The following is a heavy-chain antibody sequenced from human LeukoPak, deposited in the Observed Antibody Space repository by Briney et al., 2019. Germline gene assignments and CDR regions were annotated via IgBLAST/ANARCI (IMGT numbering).Heavy chain of an antibody. CDR2: IIPILGIA. V-gene: IGHV1-69*04. J-gene: IGHJ6*02. Sequence: SVKVSCKASGYTFTYYYIHWVRQAPGQGLEWMGRIIPILGIANYAQKFQGRVTITADKSTSTAYMELSSLRSEDTAVYYCARGLLRFLEWLTYYYGMDVWGQGTTVTVSS. D-gene: IGHD3-3*01. CDR3: ARGLLRFLEWLTYYYGMDV. CDR1: GYTFTYYY.